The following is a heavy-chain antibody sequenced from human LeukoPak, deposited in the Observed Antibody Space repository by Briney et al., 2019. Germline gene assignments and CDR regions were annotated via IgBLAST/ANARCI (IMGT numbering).Heavy chain of an antibody. V-gene: IGHV4-30-4*01. CDR2: IYYSGST. Sequence: PSQTLSLTCTVSGGSISSGDYDWSWIRQPPGKGLEWIGYIYYSGSTYYNPSLKSRVTISVDTSKNQFSLKLSSVTAADTAVYYCARDHQQLDAFDIWGQGTMVTVSS. J-gene: IGHJ3*02. CDR1: GGSISSGDYD. CDR3: ARDHQQLDAFDI. D-gene: IGHD6-13*01.